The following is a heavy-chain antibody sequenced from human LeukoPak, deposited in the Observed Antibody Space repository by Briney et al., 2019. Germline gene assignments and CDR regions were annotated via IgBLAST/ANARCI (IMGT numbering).Heavy chain of an antibody. CDR1: GYSINSGYY. V-gene: IGHV4-38-2*01. Sequence: SETLSLTCAVSGYSINSGYYWGWIRQPPGKGLEWIGSIYHSGSTYYNPSLKSRVTISVDTSKNQFSLKLSSVTAADTAVYYCARNSVGATAYWGQGTLVTVSS. CDR2: IYHSGST. J-gene: IGHJ4*02. CDR3: ARNSVGATAY. D-gene: IGHD1-26*01.